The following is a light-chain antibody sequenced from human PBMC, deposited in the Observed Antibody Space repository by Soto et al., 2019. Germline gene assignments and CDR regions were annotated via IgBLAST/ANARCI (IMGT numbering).Light chain of an antibody. CDR1: QSVNSNY. Sequence: EIVLAQSPGTLSLSPGQRATLSCRASQSVNSNYLVWYQHKPGQAPRLLISNASRRATGIPDRFSGSGSVTDFTLTISSLEPEDFAVYYCQKYGSSPVTFGPGTKVEIK. CDR2: NAS. CDR3: QKYGSSPVT. J-gene: IGKJ3*01. V-gene: IGKV3-20*01.